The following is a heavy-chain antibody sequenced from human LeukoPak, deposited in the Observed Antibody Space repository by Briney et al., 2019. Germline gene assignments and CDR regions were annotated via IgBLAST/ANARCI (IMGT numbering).Heavy chain of an antibody. D-gene: IGHD6-13*01. J-gene: IGHJ4*02. CDR3: ARSEGGSSWYLY. Sequence: ASVKVSCKASGYTFTSYGISWERQAPGQGLEWMGWISAYNGNTNYALKFQGRVTMTTDTSTSTAYMEVRSLRSDDTAIYYCARSEGGSSWYLYWGQGTLVTVSS. V-gene: IGHV1-18*01. CDR1: GYTFTSYG. CDR2: ISAYNGNT.